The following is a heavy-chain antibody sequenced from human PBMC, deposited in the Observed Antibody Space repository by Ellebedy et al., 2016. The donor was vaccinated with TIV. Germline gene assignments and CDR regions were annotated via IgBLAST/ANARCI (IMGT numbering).Heavy chain of an antibody. J-gene: IGHJ3*02. D-gene: IGHD3-10*01. CDR1: GFPFRSYA. Sequence: GESLKISCATSGFPFRSYAMGWVRQAPGKGLEVVSAISGSGGSTYYADSVKGRFTISRDTAKNSLYLQMNSLRAEDTAVYYCARDCYITDSTHDAFDIWGQGTMVTVSS. CDR2: ISGSGGST. CDR3: ARDCYITDSTHDAFDI. V-gene: IGHV3-23*01.